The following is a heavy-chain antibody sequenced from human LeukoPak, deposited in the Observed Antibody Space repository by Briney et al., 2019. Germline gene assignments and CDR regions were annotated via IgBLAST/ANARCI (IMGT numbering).Heavy chain of an antibody. Sequence: ASVKVSCKASGYTFTSYAISWVRQAPGQGLEWMGWISADNGNTDYAQKFQGRVTITADEPTSTAYMELSSLRSEDTAVYYCARARVLRWAGYFDLWGRGTLVTVSS. CDR3: ARARVLRWAGYFDL. CDR2: ISADNGNT. D-gene: IGHD2-21*01. CDR1: GYTFTSYA. V-gene: IGHV1-18*01. J-gene: IGHJ2*01.